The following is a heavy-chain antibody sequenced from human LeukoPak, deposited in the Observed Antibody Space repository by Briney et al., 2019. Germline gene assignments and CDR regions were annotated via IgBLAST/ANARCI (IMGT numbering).Heavy chain of an antibody. CDR2: INPNSGGT. CDR3: ARWASRGFPRAFDI. V-gene: IGHV1-2*02. D-gene: IGHD6-19*01. J-gene: IGHJ3*02. Sequence: ASVKVSCKASGYTFTGYYMHWVRQAPGQGLEWMGWINPNSGGTNYAQKFQGRVTMTRDTSISTAYMELSRLRSDDTAVYYCARWASRGFPRAFDIWGQGTMVTVSS. CDR1: GYTFTGYY.